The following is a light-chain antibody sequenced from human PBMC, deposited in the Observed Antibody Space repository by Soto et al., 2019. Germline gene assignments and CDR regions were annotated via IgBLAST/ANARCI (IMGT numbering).Light chain of an antibody. CDR1: QSVSSN. Sequence: DIVLTQSPATLSVSPGERATLSCRASQSVSSNFAWYQQKPGQAPRLLIYGESTRATGIPARFSGSGSGTEFTLTISSLQSEDFAVYYCQQYNNWPRTFGQGTKVDIK. CDR2: GES. V-gene: IGKV3-15*01. CDR3: QQYNNWPRT. J-gene: IGKJ1*01.